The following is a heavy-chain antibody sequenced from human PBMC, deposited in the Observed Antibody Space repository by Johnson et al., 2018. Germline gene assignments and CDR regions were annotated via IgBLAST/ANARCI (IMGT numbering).Heavy chain of an antibody. D-gene: IGHD2-2*01. V-gene: IGHV3-23*04. Sequence: VRLGEAGGGLVGPGGSMRLSCAASGFTFSNYAMIWVRQAPGEGLDWVSAIGGSGSSTFYADSVKGRFHISRDHSKNTLYQQMNRLRADDTAVYYGAKRMSPTTLRWEAFDIWGQGTRVTVSS. CDR1: GFTFSNYA. CDR2: IGGSGSST. J-gene: IGHJ3*02. CDR3: AKRMSPTTLRWEAFDI.